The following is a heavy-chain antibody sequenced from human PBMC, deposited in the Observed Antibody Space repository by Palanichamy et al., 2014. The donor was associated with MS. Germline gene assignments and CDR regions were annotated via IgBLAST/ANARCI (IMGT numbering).Heavy chain of an antibody. D-gene: IGHD5-12*01. CDR3: TSRVTTTNDC. CDR2: IRTTADGGPA. Sequence: EAQLVESGGGLVMPGGSLRLSCAASGFTFKNAWMNWVRQAPGKGLEWVGRIRTTADGGPANYAAPVKGRVIISRDDSKNMVYLQMNSLRTEDTAVYYCTSRVTTTNDCWGQGALVTVSS. CDR1: GFTFKNAW. J-gene: IGHJ4*02. V-gene: IGHV3-15*07.